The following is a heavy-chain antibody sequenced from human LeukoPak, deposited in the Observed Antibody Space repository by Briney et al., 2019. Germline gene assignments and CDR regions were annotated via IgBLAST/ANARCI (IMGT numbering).Heavy chain of an antibody. D-gene: IGHD3-10*01. J-gene: IGHJ5*02. Sequence: GGSLRLSCATSGFTVSSNYMSWVRQAPGKGLEWVSVIYSGGSTYYADSVKGRFTISRDNSKNTLYLQMNSLRAEDTAVYYCARNPWFGELSWFDPWGQGTLVTVSS. CDR2: IYSGGST. V-gene: IGHV3-66*01. CDR1: GFTVSSNY. CDR3: ARNPWFGELSWFDP.